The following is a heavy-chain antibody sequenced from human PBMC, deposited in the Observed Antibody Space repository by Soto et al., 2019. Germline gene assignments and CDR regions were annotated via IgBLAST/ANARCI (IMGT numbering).Heavy chain of an antibody. D-gene: IGHD1-1*01. CDR1: GVTFTNSA. CDR3: AAEGGTTSYYYYYGMDV. CDR2: IVVGSGNT. V-gene: IGHV1-58*01. Sequence: GASVKVSCTASGVTFTNSAVHWVRHARGQRLEWIGWIVVGSGNTNYAQQFQERVTITRDMSTSTAYMELSSLRSEETAVYYCAAEGGTTSYYYYYGMDVWGQGTTVTRLL. J-gene: IGHJ6*02.